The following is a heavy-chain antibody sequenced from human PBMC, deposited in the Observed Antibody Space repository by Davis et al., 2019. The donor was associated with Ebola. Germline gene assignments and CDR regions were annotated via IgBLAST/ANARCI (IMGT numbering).Heavy chain of an antibody. CDR1: GFTFSSYG. Sequence: GGSLRLSCAASGFTFSSYGMHWVRQAPGKGLEWVAVIWYDGSNKYYADSVKGRFTISRDNAKNSLYLQMNSLRAEDTAVYYCARDFGGRYNWNDEGSEYYYYYGMDVWGKGTTVTVSS. V-gene: IGHV3-33*01. CDR3: ARDFGGRYNWNDEGSEYYYYYGMDV. CDR2: IWYDGSNK. J-gene: IGHJ6*04. D-gene: IGHD1-1*01.